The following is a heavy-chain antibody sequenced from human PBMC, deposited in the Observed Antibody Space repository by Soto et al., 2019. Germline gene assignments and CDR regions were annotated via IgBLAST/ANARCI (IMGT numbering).Heavy chain of an antibody. CDR2: INPSGGST. Sequence: GASVKVSCKASGYTFTSYYMHWVRQAPGQGLEWMGIINPSGGSTSYAQKFQGRVTMTRDTSTSTVYMELSSLRSEDTAVYYCARDPSYYDFWSGSGMDVRGQGTTVTVSS. CDR3: ARDPSYYDFWSGSGMDV. D-gene: IGHD3-3*01. V-gene: IGHV1-46*01. CDR1: GYTFTSYY. J-gene: IGHJ6*02.